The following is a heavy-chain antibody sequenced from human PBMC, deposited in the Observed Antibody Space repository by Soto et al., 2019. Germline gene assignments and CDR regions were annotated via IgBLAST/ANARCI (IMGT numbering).Heavy chain of an antibody. D-gene: IGHD3-3*01. V-gene: IGHV3-30-3*01. CDR2: ISYDGSNK. J-gene: IGHJ6*02. CDR3: ARAIGYDFWSGYSFGGRGHPDV. CDR1: GFTFSSYA. Sequence: GGSLRLSCAASGFTFSSYAMHWVRQAPGKGLEWVAVISYDGSNKYYADSVKGRFTISRDNSKNTLYLQMNSLRAEDTAVYYCARAIGYDFWSGYSFGGRGHPDVWGQGTTVTVSS.